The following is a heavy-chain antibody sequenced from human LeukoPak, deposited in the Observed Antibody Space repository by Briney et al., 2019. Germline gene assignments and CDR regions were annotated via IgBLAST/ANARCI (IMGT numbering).Heavy chain of an antibody. D-gene: IGHD3-9*01. CDR3: ASYDIHALFNI. CDR2: ISYDGSNK. J-gene: IGHJ3*02. Sequence: WVRQAPGKGLEWVAVISYDGSNKYYADSVKGRFTISRDNSKNTLYLQMNSLRAEDTAVYYCASYDIHALFNIWGQGTMVTVSS. V-gene: IGHV3-30-3*01.